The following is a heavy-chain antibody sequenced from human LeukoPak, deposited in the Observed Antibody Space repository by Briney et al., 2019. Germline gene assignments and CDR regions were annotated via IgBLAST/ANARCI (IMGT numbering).Heavy chain of an antibody. CDR2: IIPMFGTP. D-gene: IGHD2-8*01. V-gene: IGHV1-69*06. Sequence: SVKVSCKTSGDTFTTYAIIWARQAPGQGLEWMGGIIPMFGTPNYAQRLQGRVTITVDKSTKTAYMELSSLRSEDTAVYYCARAGIPGYCTNVTCSNWLDPWGQGTLVTVSS. J-gene: IGHJ5*02. CDR3: ARAGIPGYCTNVTCSNWLDP. CDR1: GDTFTTYA.